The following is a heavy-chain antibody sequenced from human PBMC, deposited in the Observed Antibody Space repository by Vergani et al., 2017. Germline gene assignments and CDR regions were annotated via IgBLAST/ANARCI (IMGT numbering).Heavy chain of an antibody. CDR2: ISSSSSYI. V-gene: IGHV3-21*01. D-gene: IGHD3-16*02. CDR1: GFTFSSYA. Sequence: EVQLVESGGGLVQPGGSLRLSCSASGFTFSSYAMHWVRQAPGKGLEWVSSISSSSSYIYYADSVKGRFTISRDNAKNSLYLQMNSLRAEDTAVYYCAREGADYVWGSYREDFDYWGQGTLVTVSS. CDR3: AREGADYVWGSYREDFDY. J-gene: IGHJ4*02.